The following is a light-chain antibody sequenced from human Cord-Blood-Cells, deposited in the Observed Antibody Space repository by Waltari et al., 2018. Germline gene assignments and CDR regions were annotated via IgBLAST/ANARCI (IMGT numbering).Light chain of an antibody. V-gene: IGKV4-1*01. CDR1: QSVLYSSNNKNY. J-gene: IGKJ5*01. Sequence: DIVMTQPPDSLAVSLGERATIHCKTRQSVLYSSNNKNYLAWYQQKPGQPPKLLIYWASTRESGVPDRFSGSGSGTDFTLTISSLQAEDVAVYYCQQYYSTPITFGQGTRLEIK. CDR2: WAS. CDR3: QQYYSTPIT.